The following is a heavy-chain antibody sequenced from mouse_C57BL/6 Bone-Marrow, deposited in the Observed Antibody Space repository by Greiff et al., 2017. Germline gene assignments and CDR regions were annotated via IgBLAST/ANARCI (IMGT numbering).Heavy chain of an antibody. CDR1: GYTFTDYE. Sequence: VKLMESGAELVRPGASVTLSCKASGYTFTDYEMHWVKQTPVHGLEWIGAIDPETGGTAYNQKFKGKAILTADKSSSTAYMELRSLTSEDSAVYYWTRAIYYGSSLDYWGQGTTLTVSS. D-gene: IGHD1-1*01. J-gene: IGHJ2*01. V-gene: IGHV1-15*01. CDR2: IDPETGGT. CDR3: TRAIYYGSSLDY.